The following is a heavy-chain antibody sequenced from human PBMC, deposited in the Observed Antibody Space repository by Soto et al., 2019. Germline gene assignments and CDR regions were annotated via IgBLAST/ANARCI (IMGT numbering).Heavy chain of an antibody. CDR1: GGSINSASYH. Sequence: SETLSLTCSVSGGSINSASYHWSWLRQHPGKGLEFIGYIFYTGSTYYNPSLETRVTISVDTSKNHVSLRLNAVTAADTAVYYCARLDYGDSAFDSWGRGTLVTVSS. V-gene: IGHV4-31*03. CDR3: ARLDYGDSAFDS. CDR2: IFYTGST. D-gene: IGHD4-17*01. J-gene: IGHJ4*02.